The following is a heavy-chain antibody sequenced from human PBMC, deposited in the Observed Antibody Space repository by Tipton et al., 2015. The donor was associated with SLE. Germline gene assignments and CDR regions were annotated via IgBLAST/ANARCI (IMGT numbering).Heavy chain of an antibody. Sequence: SLRLSCAASGFTFSSYGMHWVRQAPGKGLEWVAFIRYDGSNKYYADSVKGRFTISRDNSKNTLYLQMNSLRAEDTAVYYCAIEASLAARHWGQGTLVTVSS. CDR2: IRYDGSNK. D-gene: IGHD6-6*01. J-gene: IGHJ4*02. CDR3: AIEASLAARH. V-gene: IGHV3-30*02. CDR1: GFTFSSYG.